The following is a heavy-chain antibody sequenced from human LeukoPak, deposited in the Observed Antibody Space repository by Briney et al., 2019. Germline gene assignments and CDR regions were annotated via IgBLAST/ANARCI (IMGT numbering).Heavy chain of an antibody. J-gene: IGHJ4*02. CDR1: GGSINTYF. V-gene: IGHV4-59*01. D-gene: IGHD3-22*01. CDR2: IYYSGST. Sequence: KSSETLSLTCTVSGGSINTYFWSWIRQPPGKGLEWIGYIYYSGSTNYNPSLKSRVTISVDTSKNQFSLKLSSVTAADTAVYFCARDTRSYDSSGYYFFDFWGQGTLVTVSS. CDR3: ARDTRSYDSSGYYFFDF.